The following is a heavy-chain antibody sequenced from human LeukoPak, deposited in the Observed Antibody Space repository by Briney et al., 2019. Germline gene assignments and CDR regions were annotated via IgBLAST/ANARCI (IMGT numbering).Heavy chain of an antibody. V-gene: IGHV3-21*01. CDR2: ISSSSCYI. J-gene: IGHJ6*02. CDR1: GFTFSSYS. CDR3: ARDQVVVITPYGMDV. D-gene: IGHD3-22*01. Sequence: PGGSLRLSCAASGFTFSSYSMNWVRQAPGEGLEWVSSISSSSCYIYYADSVKGRFTISRDNAKNSLYLQMNSLRAEDTAVYYCARDQVVVITPYGMDVWGQGTTVTVSS.